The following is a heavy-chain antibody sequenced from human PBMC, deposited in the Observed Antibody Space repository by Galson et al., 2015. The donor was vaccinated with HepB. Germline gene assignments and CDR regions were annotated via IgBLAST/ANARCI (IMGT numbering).Heavy chain of an antibody. CDR2: ISGGSSYI. V-gene: IGHV3-21*01. CDR3: VRAAYSGTWYAPGDY. CDR1: GFTFYSYT. J-gene: IGHJ4*02. D-gene: IGHD6-13*01. Sequence: SLRLSCAASGFTFYSYTMNWVRQAPGKGLEWLASISGGSSYIYYRDPMKGRFTISRDNAKNSLYLQMTSLRAEDTAVYYCVRAAYSGTWYAPGDYWGQGTLVTVSS.